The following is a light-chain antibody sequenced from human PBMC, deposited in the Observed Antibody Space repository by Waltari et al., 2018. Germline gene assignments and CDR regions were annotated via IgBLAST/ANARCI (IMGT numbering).Light chain of an antibody. Sequence: EIVLTQSPGPLSLSPGERAPLSCRASQSVSRSLSWYQQKHGQAPSLLIYDASTRATGIPDRFSGSESGTDFSLTISRLEPEDFAVYDCQKYVSVPATFGQGTKVEIK. CDR3: QKYVSVPAT. CDR2: DAS. J-gene: IGKJ1*01. V-gene: IGKV3-20*01. CDR1: QSVSRS.